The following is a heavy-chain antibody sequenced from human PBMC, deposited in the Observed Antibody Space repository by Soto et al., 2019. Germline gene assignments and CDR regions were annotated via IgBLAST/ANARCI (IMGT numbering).Heavy chain of an antibody. CDR2: FDPEDGET. V-gene: IGHV1-24*01. CDR1: GYTLTELS. CDR3: ATGTVKYDILTGYFDY. J-gene: IGHJ4*02. Sequence: WASVKVSCKVSGYTLTELSMHWVRQAPGKGLEWMGGFDPEDGETIYAQKFQGRVTMTEDTSTDTAYMELSSLRSEDTAVYYCATGTVKYDILTGYFDYWGQGTLVTVSS. D-gene: IGHD3-9*01.